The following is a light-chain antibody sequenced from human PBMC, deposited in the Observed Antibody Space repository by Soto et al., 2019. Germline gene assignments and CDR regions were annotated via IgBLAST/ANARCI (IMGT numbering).Light chain of an antibody. V-gene: IGKV1-5*01. Sequence: DIQMTQPPSTLSASVGDRVTITCRASQGISSWLAWYQQKPGKAPKLLIYDASSLESGVPSRFSGSGSGTEFTLTISSLQPDDFATYYCQQYNSYSPTFGQGTKVEIK. CDR1: QGISSW. CDR2: DAS. CDR3: QQYNSYSPT. J-gene: IGKJ1*01.